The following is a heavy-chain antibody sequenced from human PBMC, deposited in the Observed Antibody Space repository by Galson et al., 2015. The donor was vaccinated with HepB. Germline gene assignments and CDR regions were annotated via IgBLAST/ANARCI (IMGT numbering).Heavy chain of an antibody. CDR3: ARDGGARGVIGY. J-gene: IGHJ4*02. CDR2: ISYDGSNK. V-gene: IGHV3-30*04. CDR1: GFTFSSYA. D-gene: IGHD3-10*01. Sequence: SLRLSCAASGFTFSSYAMHWVRQAPGKGLEWVAVISYDGSNKYYADSVKGRFTISRDNSKNTLYLQMNSLRAEDTAVYYCARDGGARGVIGYWGQGTLVTVSS.